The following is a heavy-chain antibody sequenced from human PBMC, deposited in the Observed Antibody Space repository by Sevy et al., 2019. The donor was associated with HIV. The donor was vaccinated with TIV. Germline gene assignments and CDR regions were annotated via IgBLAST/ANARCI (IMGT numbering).Heavy chain of an antibody. J-gene: IGHJ6*02. V-gene: IGHV3-7*01. D-gene: IGHD3-3*01. CDR1: GFTFSSYW. CDR2: IKQDGSEK. Sequence: GGSLSLSCAASGFTFSSYWMSWVRQAPGKGLEWVANIKQDGSEKYYVDSVKGRFTISRDNAKNSLYLQMNSLRAEDTAVYYCARDHYDFWSGLRYYYYGMDVWGQGTTVTVSS. CDR3: ARDHYDFWSGLRYYYYGMDV.